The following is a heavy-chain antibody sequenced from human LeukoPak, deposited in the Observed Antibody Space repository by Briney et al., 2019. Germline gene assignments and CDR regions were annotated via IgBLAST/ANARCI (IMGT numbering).Heavy chain of an antibody. CDR3: ARSYVWGSYRPAEYFQH. J-gene: IGHJ1*01. Sequence: SETLSLTCTVSGGSISSSSYYWGWIRQPPGKGLEWIGSIYYSGSTNYNPSLKSRVTISVDTSKNQFSLKLSSVTAADTAVYYCARSYVWGSYRPAEYFQHWGQGTLVTVSS. CDR2: IYYSGST. V-gene: IGHV4-39*07. D-gene: IGHD3-16*02. CDR1: GGSISSSSYY.